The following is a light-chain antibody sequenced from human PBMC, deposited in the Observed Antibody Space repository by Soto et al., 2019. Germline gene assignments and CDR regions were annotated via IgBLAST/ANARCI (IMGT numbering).Light chain of an antibody. CDR3: QQYGSSPRT. CDR1: QSVSSN. CDR2: RAS. Sequence: EIVMTHSPATLSVSPWERATLSCRASQSVSSNLAWYQQKPGQAPRLLIYRASTRATGIPARFSGSGSGTDFTLTISRLEPEDFAVYYCQQYGSSPRTFGQGTKVDIK. V-gene: IGKV3-15*01. J-gene: IGKJ1*01.